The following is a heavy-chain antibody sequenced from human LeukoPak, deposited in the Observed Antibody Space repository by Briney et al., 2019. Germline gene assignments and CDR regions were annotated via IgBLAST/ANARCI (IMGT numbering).Heavy chain of an antibody. CDR2: IMPLFGTA. CDR3: ARDVHGDYGSGWFDP. V-gene: IGHV1-69*05. Sequence: SVKVSCKASGYTFTDYYLHWVRQAPGQGLEWLGGIMPLFGTAGYAQKFQGRVTITKDESTRTVYLELTSLTSDDTAVYYCARDVHGDYGSGWFDPWGQGTLVSVSS. D-gene: IGHD4-17*01. CDR1: GYTFTDYY. J-gene: IGHJ5*02.